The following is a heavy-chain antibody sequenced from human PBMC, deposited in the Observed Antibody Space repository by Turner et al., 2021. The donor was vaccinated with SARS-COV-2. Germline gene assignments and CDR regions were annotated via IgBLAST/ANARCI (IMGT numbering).Heavy chain of an antibody. CDR1: GGSISSGWYY. Sequence: QVQLQESGPGLVKRSQTLSLTCTVSGGSISSGWYYWSWIRQHPGKGLEWIGYIYYSGSTYSNPSLKSRVTISVDTSKNQFSLKLSSVTAADTAVYYCARDHLDPSTVTTWRGFDPWGQGTLVTVSS. CDR3: ARDHLDPSTVTTWRGFDP. V-gene: IGHV4-31*03. J-gene: IGHJ5*02. D-gene: IGHD4-17*01. CDR2: IYYSGST.